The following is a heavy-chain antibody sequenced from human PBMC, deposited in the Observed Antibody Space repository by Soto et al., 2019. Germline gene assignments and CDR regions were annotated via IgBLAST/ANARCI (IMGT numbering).Heavy chain of an antibody. Sequence: SQTLSLTCTVSGGSISSHYWSWIRQPPGKGLEWIGYIYYSGSTNYNPSLKSRVTISVDTSKNQFSLKLSSLTAADTAVYYCARFGHWESWFDPWGQGTLVTVSS. V-gene: IGHV4-59*11. CDR1: GGSISSHY. D-gene: IGHD3-10*01. J-gene: IGHJ5*02. CDR2: IYYSGST. CDR3: ARFGHWESWFDP.